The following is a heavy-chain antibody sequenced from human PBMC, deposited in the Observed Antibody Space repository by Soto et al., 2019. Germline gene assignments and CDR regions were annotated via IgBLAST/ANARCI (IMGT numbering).Heavy chain of an antibody. CDR2: IYYSGST. J-gene: IGHJ4*02. CDR1: GGSISSSSYY. D-gene: IGHD2-15*01. Sequence: QLQLQESGPGLVKPSETLSLTCTVSGGSISSSSYYWGWIRQPPGKGLEWIGSIYYSGSTYYNPSLKSRVTISVDTSKNQFSLKLSSVTAADTAVYYCARQGGGPEELVVVGPYYFDYWGQGTLVTVSS. CDR3: ARQGGGPEELVVVGPYYFDY. V-gene: IGHV4-39*01.